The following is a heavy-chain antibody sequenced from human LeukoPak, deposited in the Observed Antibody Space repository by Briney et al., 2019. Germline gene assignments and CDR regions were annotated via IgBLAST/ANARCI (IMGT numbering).Heavy chain of an antibody. CDR1: GGSISSYY. CDR2: IHYSGNT. D-gene: IGHD6-19*01. V-gene: IGHV4-59*01. Sequence: SETPSLTCTVSGGSISSYYWSWIRQSPGEGLEWIGNIHYSGNTNHNPSLRSRVTISIDTSKNQFSLRLISVTAADTAVYYCARFKRADGWSYFDYWGQGTLVTVSS. J-gene: IGHJ4*02. CDR3: ARFKRADGWSYFDY.